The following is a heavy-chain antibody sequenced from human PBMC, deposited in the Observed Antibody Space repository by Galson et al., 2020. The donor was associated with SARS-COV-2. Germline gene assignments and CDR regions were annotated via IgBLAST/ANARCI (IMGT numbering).Heavy chain of an antibody. D-gene: IGHD1-26*01. CDR2: MTGGTERT. J-gene: IGHJ6*03. CDR1: GFTFKNYA. Sequence: GGSLRLSCAASGFTFKNYAMNWVRQAPGKGLEWVSGMTGGTERTYYADSVKGRFTISRDDSKNTVFLEMNSLRVDDTAIYYCTKDGGRNYYDYLYLDVWGKGTTVTVCS. CDR3: TKDGGRNYYDYLYLDV. V-gene: IGHV3-23*01.